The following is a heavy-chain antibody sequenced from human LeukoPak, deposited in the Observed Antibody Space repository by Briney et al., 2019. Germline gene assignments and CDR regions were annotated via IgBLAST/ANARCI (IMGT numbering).Heavy chain of an antibody. D-gene: IGHD6-19*01. Sequence: GGSLRLSRAASGFTFSSYSMNWVRQAPGKGLEWVSSISSSSSYIYYADSVKGRFTISRDNAKNSLYLQMNSLRAENTAVYYCAREGVAGSGDYWGQGALVTVSS. V-gene: IGHV3-21*01. J-gene: IGHJ4*02. CDR3: AREGVAGSGDY. CDR1: GFTFSSYS. CDR2: ISSSSSYI.